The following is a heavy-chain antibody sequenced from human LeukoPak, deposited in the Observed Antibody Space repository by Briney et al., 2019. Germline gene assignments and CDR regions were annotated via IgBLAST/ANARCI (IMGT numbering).Heavy chain of an antibody. V-gene: IGHV3-23*01. J-gene: IGHJ4*02. CDR3: AKDKPVLWFAGRAKYYFDY. Sequence: GGSLRLSCAASGFTFSSYAMSWVRQAPGKGLEWVSAISGSGDSTYYADSVKGRFTISRDNSKNTLYLQMNSLRAEDTAVYYCAKDKPVLWFAGRAKYYFDYWGQGTLVTVSS. CDR1: GFTFSSYA. CDR2: ISGSGDST. D-gene: IGHD3-10*01.